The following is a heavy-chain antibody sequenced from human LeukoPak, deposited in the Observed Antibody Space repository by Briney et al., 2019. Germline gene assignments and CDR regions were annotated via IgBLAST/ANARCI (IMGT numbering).Heavy chain of an antibody. CDR3: ARQGSSSWYFQDY. V-gene: IGHV3-23*01. CDR2: ISGSGGGT. Sequence: GGSLRLSCAASGFTFSSYAMSWVRQAPGKGLEWVSAISGSGGGTYYADSVKGRFTISRDNSKNSLYLQMNSLRAEDTAVYYCARQGSSSWYFQDYWGQGTLVTVSS. J-gene: IGHJ4*02. CDR1: GFTFSSYA. D-gene: IGHD6-13*01.